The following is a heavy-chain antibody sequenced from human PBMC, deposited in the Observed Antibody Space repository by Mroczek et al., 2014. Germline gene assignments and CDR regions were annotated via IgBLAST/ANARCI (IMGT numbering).Heavy chain of an antibody. Sequence: QVQLVESGAEVKKPGASVKVSCKASGYTFTSYDINWVRQATGQGLEWMGWMNPNSGNTGYAQKFQGRVTMTRNTSISTAYMELSSLRSEDTAVYYCARGPYIAAISPNYYYYMDVWGKGTTVTVSS. D-gene: IGHD6-13*01. V-gene: IGHV1-8*01. CDR1: GYTFTSYD. J-gene: IGHJ6*03. CDR3: ARGPYIAAISPNYYYYMDV. CDR2: MNPNSGNT.